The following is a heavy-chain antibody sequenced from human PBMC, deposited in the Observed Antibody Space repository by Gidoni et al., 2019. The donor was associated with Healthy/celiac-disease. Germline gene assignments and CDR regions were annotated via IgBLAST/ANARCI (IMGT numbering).Heavy chain of an antibody. D-gene: IGHD6-19*01. V-gene: IGHV3-23*01. CDR2: ISGSGGST. Sequence: EVQLLESGGGLVQPGGSLRLSCAASGFTFSSYAMSWVRQAPGKGLEWVSAISGSGGSTYYADSVKGRFTISRDNSKNTLYLQMNSLRAEDTAVYYCADVPAFSSGRRHAFDIWGQGTMVTVSS. CDR1: GFTFSSYA. CDR3: ADVPAFSSGRRHAFDI. J-gene: IGHJ3*02.